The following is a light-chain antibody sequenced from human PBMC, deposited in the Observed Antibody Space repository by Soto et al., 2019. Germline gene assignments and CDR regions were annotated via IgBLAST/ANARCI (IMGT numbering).Light chain of an antibody. CDR2: GNS. CDR3: QSYDSSLSGWV. V-gene: IGLV1-40*01. J-gene: IGLJ3*02. Sequence: QSVRTQPPSVSGAPGQRVTISCTGSSSNIGAGYDVHWYQQLPGTATKLLIYGNSNRPSGVPDRFSGSKSGTSASLAITGLQAEDEADYYCQSYDSSLSGWVFGGGTKVTVL. CDR1: SSNIGAGYD.